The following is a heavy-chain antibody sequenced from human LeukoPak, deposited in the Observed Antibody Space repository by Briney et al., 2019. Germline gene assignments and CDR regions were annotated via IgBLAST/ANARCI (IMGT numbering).Heavy chain of an antibody. CDR3: ARVKRTGIAVAGTFDY. CDR1: GGFISSYY. V-gene: IGHV4-59*01. Sequence: SETLSLTCTVSGGFISSYYWSWIRQPPGKGLEWIGYIYYSGSTNYNPSLKSRVTISVDTSKNQFSLKLSSVTAADTAVYYCARVKRTGIAVAGTFDYWGQGTLVTVSS. J-gene: IGHJ4*02. D-gene: IGHD6-19*01. CDR2: IYYSGST.